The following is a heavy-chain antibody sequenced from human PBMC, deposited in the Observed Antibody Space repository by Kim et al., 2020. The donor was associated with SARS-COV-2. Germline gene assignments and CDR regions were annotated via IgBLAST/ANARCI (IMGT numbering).Heavy chain of an antibody. J-gene: IGHJ4*02. V-gene: IGHV3-7*03. CDR3: ARDFFGSEDH. CDR1: GFTFSSRG. D-gene: IGHD3-16*01. CDR2: IMRDGGEK. Sequence: LSLTCAASGFTFSSRGMSWVRPAPGKGLEWVARIMRDGGEKYYVDSVKGRFTLPRDNAKNSLYLQMNSLRAEDTAVYYCARDFFGSEDHWGQGTLVTVSS.